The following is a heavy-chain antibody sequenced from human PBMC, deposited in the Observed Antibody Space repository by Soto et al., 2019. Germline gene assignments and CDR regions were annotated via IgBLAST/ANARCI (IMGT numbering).Heavy chain of an antibody. Sequence: SETLCLTCAVYGGSFRGYYWSWIRQPPGKGLEWIGEINHSGSTNYNPSLKSRVTISVDTSKNQFSLKLSSVTAADTAVYYCARGVKYCSGGSCWDAFDIWGQGTMVTVSS. CDR3: ARGVKYCSGGSCWDAFDI. J-gene: IGHJ3*02. CDR2: INHSGST. D-gene: IGHD2-15*01. V-gene: IGHV4-34*01. CDR1: GGSFRGYY.